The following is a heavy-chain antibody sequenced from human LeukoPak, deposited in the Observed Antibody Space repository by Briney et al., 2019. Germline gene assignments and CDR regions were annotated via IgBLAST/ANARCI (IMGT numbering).Heavy chain of an antibody. CDR3: ARDRVTGTLDFDS. J-gene: IGHJ4*02. V-gene: IGHV3-66*02. D-gene: IGHD1-7*01. CDR2: TYGGGST. CDR1: GFTFSSNY. Sequence: PGGSLRLSCAASGFTFSSNYMSWVRQAPGKGLEWVSVTYGGGSTYYADSVKGRFSISRDNSKNTLYLQMSSLRTEDTAVYYCARDRVTGTLDFDSWGQGTLVTVSS.